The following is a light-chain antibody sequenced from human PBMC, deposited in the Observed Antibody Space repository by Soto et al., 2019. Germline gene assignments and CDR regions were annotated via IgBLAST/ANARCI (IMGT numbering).Light chain of an antibody. V-gene: IGLV2-14*01. CDR1: SSDVGGYNY. CDR2: DVS. J-gene: IGLJ2*01. Sequence: QSALTQPASVSGSPGQSITISCTGTSSDVGGYNYVSWYQQHTGKAPKLMIYDVSNRPSGVANRFSGSKSGNTASLTISGLQAEDAADYYCSSYTSSSTPVVFGGGTKVTVL. CDR3: SSYTSSSTPVV.